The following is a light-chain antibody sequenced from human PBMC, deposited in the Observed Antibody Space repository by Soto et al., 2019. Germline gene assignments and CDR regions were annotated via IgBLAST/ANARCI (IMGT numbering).Light chain of an antibody. J-gene: IGKJ4*01. CDR2: GAS. V-gene: IGKV1-39*01. Sequence: DIQMTQSPSSLSASVGDRVTITCRASQSVVNYLNWYQQKPGKAPKLLMYGASSLHSGVPSRFRGSGSGTDFTLTITSLQPEDSATYFCPPSYSIPILGGGTKVDTK. CDR1: QSVVNY. CDR3: PPSYSIPI.